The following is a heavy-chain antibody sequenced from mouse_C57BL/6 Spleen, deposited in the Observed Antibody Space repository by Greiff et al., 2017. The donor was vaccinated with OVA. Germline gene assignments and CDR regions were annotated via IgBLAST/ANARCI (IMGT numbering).Heavy chain of an antibody. CDR2: IYPRSGTT. V-gene: IGHV1-81*01. CDR1: GYTFTSYG. CDR3: ERGDGDYPRYCDG. Sequence: SGAELARPGASVKLSCKASGYTFTSYGISWVKQRTGQGLEWIGEIYPRSGTTYYNEKFKGKATLTADKSSSTAYMALRSLTSEDSAVYYSERGDGDYPRYCDGWGTGTTVTVSS. J-gene: IGHJ1*03. D-gene: IGHD2-13*01.